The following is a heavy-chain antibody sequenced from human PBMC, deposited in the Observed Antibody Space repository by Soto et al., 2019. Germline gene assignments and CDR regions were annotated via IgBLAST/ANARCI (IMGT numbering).Heavy chain of an antibody. CDR1: GGSISSYY. CDR3: ARALITMMDHDAFDI. V-gene: IGHV4-59*01. CDR2: IYYSGST. Sequence: PSETLSLTCTVSGGSISSYYWSWIRQPPGKGLEWIGYIYYSGSTNYNPSLKSRVTISVDTSKNQFSLKLSSVTAADTAVYYCARALITMMDHDAFDIWDQGTMVTVSS. J-gene: IGHJ3*02. D-gene: IGHD3-22*01.